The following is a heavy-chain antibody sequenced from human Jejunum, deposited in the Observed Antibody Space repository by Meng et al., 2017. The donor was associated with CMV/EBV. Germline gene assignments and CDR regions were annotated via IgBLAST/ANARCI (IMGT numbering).Heavy chain of an antibody. Sequence: QVHLVQSGAEVKKPGASVKVTCQASGYTLSRSLLHWVRQAPGQRLEWMGWINANTAATDYAQKFQGRVTMIGDTSTNTVYLEMNSLRSGDTAVYYCARRHDIDLFFDPWGQGTLVTVSS. CDR1: GYTLSRSL. CDR2: INANTAAT. J-gene: IGHJ5*02. V-gene: IGHV1-2*02. CDR3: ARRHDIDLFFDP. D-gene: IGHD3-9*01.